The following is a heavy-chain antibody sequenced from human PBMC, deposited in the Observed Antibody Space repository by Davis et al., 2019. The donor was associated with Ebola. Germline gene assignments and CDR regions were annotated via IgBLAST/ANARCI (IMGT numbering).Heavy chain of an antibody. CDR3: ARGIKGVAANFDY. Sequence: AASVKVSCKASGYTFIDYYIHWVRQAPGQGLEWMGWMNPNSGNTGYAQKFQGRVTMTRNTSISTAYMELSSLRSEDTAVYYCARGIKGVAANFDYWGQGTLVTVSS. CDR1: GYTFIDYY. J-gene: IGHJ4*02. CDR2: MNPNSGNT. V-gene: IGHV1-8*02. D-gene: IGHD6-13*01.